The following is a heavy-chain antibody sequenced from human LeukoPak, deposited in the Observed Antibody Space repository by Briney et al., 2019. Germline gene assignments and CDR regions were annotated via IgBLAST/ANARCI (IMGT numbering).Heavy chain of an antibody. CDR1: GYIFTNYW. J-gene: IGHJ3*01. CDR3: ARHRTVDIVVMPAADGLDAFDV. Sequence: NLGESLKISCKASGYIFTNYWFGWVRQMPGKGLEWMGIIYPGDSDTRYSPSFQGQVTISADKSISTAYLQWSSLKASDTAIYYCARHRTVDIVVMPAADGLDAFDVWGQGTVVTVSS. D-gene: IGHD2-2*01. CDR2: IYPGDSDT. V-gene: IGHV5-51*01.